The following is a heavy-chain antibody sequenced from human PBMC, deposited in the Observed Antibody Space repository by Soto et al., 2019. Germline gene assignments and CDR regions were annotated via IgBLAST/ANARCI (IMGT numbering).Heavy chain of an antibody. V-gene: IGHV1-18*01. D-gene: IGHD4-17*01. CDR1: GYTFTSYG. J-gene: IGHJ3*02. CDR2: TSAYNGNT. Sequence: QVQLVQSGAEVKKPGASVKVSCKASGYTFTSYGISWVRQAPGQGLEWMGWTSAYNGNTNYAQKLQGRVTMTTDTSTSTADMELRSLRSDDTAVYYCARFKDGDYEPPDAFDIWGQGTMVTVSS. CDR3: ARFKDGDYEPPDAFDI.